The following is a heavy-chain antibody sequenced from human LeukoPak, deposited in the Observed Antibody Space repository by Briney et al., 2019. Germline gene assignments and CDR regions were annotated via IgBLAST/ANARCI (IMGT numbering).Heavy chain of an antibody. CDR3: ASTAGRRSGYSVDY. J-gene: IGHJ4*02. CDR2: IYYSGST. Sequence: PSETLSLTCTVSGGSISSYYWSWIRQPPGKGLEWIGYIYYSGSTNYNPSLKSRVTISVDTSKNQFSLKLSSVTAADTAVYYCASTAGRRSGYSVDYWGQGTLVTVSS. CDR1: GGSISSYY. V-gene: IGHV4-59*01. D-gene: IGHD5-18*01.